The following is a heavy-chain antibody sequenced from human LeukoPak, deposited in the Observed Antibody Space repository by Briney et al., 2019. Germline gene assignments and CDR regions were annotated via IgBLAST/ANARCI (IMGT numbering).Heavy chain of an antibody. CDR1: GFTFSSSY. J-gene: IGHJ4*02. CDR2: IYSGGTT. CDR3: ARYACSWGSFDF. Sequence: PGGSLRLSCAASGFTFSSSYMSWVRQAPGKGLEWVSVIYSGGTTYYADSVKGRFTISRDNSKNTVYLQMNSLRPEDTAVYYCARYACSWGSFDFWGQGTLVTVSS. D-gene: IGHD6-13*01. V-gene: IGHV3-66*02.